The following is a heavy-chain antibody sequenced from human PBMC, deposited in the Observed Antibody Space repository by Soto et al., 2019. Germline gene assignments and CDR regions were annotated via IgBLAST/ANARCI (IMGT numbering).Heavy chain of an antibody. CDR2: IYYSGST. D-gene: IGHD1-26*01. CDR1: GGSISSYY. Sequence: QVQLQESGPGLVKPSETLSLTCTVSGGSISSYYWSWIRQPPGKGLEWIGYIYYSGSTNYNPSLKSRVTISVDTSKNQFSLKLSSVTAADTAVYYCAAGPGSSMDYWGQGTLVTVSS. J-gene: IGHJ4*02. V-gene: IGHV4-59*01. CDR3: AAGPGSSMDY.